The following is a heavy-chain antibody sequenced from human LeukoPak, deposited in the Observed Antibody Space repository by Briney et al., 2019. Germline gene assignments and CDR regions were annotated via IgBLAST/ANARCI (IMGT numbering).Heavy chain of an antibody. CDR3: ASSLEVRWRARGYFDY. D-gene: IGHD1-7*01. V-gene: IGHV1-69*13. J-gene: IGHJ4*02. CDR2: IIPIFGTA. Sequence: SLKVSSKPSVGTLTIYTISSVRHAPGQRLEWMGRIIPIFGTANYTQTFQGSVTTTPDETPSTAYMELSSLRSEDTAVYYCASSLEVRWRARGYFDYWGQGNLVTVSS. CDR1: VGTLTIYT.